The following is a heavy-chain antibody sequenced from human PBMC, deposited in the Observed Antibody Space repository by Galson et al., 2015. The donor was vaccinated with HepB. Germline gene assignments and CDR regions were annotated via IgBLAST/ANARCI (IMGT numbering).Heavy chain of an antibody. D-gene: IGHD5-18*01. V-gene: IGHV3-48*02. CDR1: GFTFSSYS. CDR2: ISSSSSTI. CDR3: ARVSPAMAPYGMDV. Sequence: SLRLSCAASGFTFSSYSMNWVRQAPGKGLEWVSYISSSSSTIYYADSVKGRFTISRDNAKNSLYLQMNSLRDEDTAVYYCARVSPAMAPYGMDVWGQGTTVTVSS. J-gene: IGHJ6*02.